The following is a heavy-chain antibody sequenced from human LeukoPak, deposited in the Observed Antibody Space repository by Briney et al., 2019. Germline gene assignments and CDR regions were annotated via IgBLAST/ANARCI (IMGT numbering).Heavy chain of an antibody. CDR1: GGSISSYY. CDR2: IYHSGST. Sequence: SETLSLTCTVSGGSISSYYWGWIRQPPGKGLEWIGSIYHSGSTYYNPSLKSRVTISVDTSKNQFSLKLSSVTAADTAVYYCARAKVVAAAGTSYYFDYWGQGTLVTVSS. CDR3: ARAKVVAAAGTSYYFDY. J-gene: IGHJ4*02. D-gene: IGHD6-13*01. V-gene: IGHV4-38-2*02.